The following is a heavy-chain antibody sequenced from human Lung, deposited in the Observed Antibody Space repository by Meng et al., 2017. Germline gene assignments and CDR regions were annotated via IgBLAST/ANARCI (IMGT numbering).Heavy chain of an antibody. Sequence: QQWGAGLLKHPDALSLPCVVSGGSFSDYYWSWIRQPPGKGLEWIGEINHSGSTNYNPSLESRATISVDTSQNNLSLKLSSVTAADSAVYYCARGPTTMAHDFDYWGQGTLVTVSS. J-gene: IGHJ4*02. CDR2: INHSGST. CDR1: GGSFSDYY. V-gene: IGHV4-34*01. D-gene: IGHD4-11*01. CDR3: ARGPTTMAHDFDY.